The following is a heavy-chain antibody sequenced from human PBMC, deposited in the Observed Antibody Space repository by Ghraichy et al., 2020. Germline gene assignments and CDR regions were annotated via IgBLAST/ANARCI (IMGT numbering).Heavy chain of an antibody. CDR2: IRASGDRT. J-gene: IGHJ4*02. Sequence: GGSLRLSCAASGFTFSNYAMSGVRQAPGKGLEWVSPIRASGDRTYYADSVKGRFTISRDNSKNTLYLQMNSLRAEDTAVYNCAINWNLDSWGQGTLVTVSS. V-gene: IGHV3-23*01. CDR1: GFTFSNYA. CDR3: AINWNLDS. D-gene: IGHD1-20*01.